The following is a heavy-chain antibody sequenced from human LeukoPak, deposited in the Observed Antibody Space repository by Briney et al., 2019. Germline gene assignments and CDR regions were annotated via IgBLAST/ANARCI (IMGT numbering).Heavy chain of an antibody. CDR2: IYYSGST. D-gene: IGHD6-13*01. CDR3: ARLFYSSSWYGPWYFDY. J-gene: IGHJ4*02. Sequence: SETLSLTCTVSGGSISSSGYYWGWIRQPPGKGLNWIGSIYYSGSTYYNPCLKSRVTISVDTSKNQFSLKLSSVTAADTAVYYCARLFYSSSWYGPWYFDYWGQGTLVTVSS. CDR1: GGSISSSGYY. V-gene: IGHV4-39*01.